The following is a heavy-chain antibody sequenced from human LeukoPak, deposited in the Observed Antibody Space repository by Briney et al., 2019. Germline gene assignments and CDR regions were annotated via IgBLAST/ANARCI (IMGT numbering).Heavy chain of an antibody. D-gene: IGHD3-22*01. Sequence: SETLSLTCVVYGGSFSGYYWSWIRQPPGKGLEWIGEINHSGSTNYNPSLKSRVAISVDTSKNQFSLKLSSVTAADTAVYYCARHTYYDSSGYKLRYYYYGMDVWGQGTTVTVSS. J-gene: IGHJ6*02. CDR1: GGSFSGYY. CDR3: ARHTYYDSSGYKLRYYYYGMDV. V-gene: IGHV4-34*01. CDR2: INHSGST.